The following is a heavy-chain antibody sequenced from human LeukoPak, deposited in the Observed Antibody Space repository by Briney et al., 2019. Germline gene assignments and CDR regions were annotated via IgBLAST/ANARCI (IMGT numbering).Heavy chain of an antibody. V-gene: IGHV1-18*01. J-gene: IGHJ5*02. Sequence: GASVKVSCKASGYTFTSYGISWVRQAPGQGLEWMGWISAYNGNTNYAQKLQGRVTMTTDTSTSTAYMELRSLRSDDTAVYYCARDLLDGRYFDWLVWFDPWGQGTLVTVSS. CDR1: GYTFTSYG. D-gene: IGHD3-9*01. CDR2: ISAYNGNT. CDR3: ARDLLDGRYFDWLVWFDP.